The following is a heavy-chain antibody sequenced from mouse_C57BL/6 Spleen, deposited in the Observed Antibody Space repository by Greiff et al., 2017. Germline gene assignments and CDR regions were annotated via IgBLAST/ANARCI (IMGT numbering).Heavy chain of an antibody. V-gene: IGHV1-81*01. CDR2: IYPRSGNT. Sequence: QVQLQQSGAELARPGASVKLSCKASGYTFTSYGISWVKQRTGQGLEWIGEIYPRSGNTYYNEKFKGKATLTADKSSSTAYMEFRSLTSEDSAVYFCAKDYGSSIFDYWGQGTTLTVSS. J-gene: IGHJ2*01. CDR1: GYTFTSYG. D-gene: IGHD1-1*01. CDR3: AKDYGSSIFDY.